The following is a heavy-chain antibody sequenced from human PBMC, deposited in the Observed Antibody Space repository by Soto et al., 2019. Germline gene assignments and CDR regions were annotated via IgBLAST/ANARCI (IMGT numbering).Heavy chain of an antibody. CDR1: GGTFSSYT. V-gene: IGHV1-69*12. CDR2: IIPIFGTA. J-gene: IGHJ2*01. Sequence: QVQLVQSGAEVKKPGSSVTVSCKASGGTFSSYTISWVRQAPGQGLEWMGGIIPIFGTANYAQKFQGRVTITADESTSTAYMELCSLRSEDTAVYYCARGNHRWLQLWYFDLWGRGTLVPVSS. CDR3: ARGNHRWLQLWYFDL. D-gene: IGHD5-12*01.